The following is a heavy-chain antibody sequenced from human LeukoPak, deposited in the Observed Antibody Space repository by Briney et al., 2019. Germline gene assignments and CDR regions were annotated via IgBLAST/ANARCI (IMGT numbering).Heavy chain of an antibody. V-gene: IGHV3-30*04. CDR3: AREPPSTGPRPNNGDYEY. Sequence: GGSLRLSCAASGFTFSSYAMHWVRQAPAKGLEWVAVISYDGSNKYYADSVKGRFTIYRDNSKNTLYLQMNSLRAEDTAVYYCAREPPSTGPRPNNGDYEYWGQGTLVTVSS. D-gene: IGHD4-17*01. CDR1: GFTFSSYA. J-gene: IGHJ4*02. CDR2: ISYDGSNK.